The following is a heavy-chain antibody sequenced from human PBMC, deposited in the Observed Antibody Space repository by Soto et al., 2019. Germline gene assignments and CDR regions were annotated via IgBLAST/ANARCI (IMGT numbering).Heavy chain of an antibody. J-gene: IGHJ6*02. CDR1: GGSFSGYY. D-gene: IGHD2-15*01. CDR3: ARGPVLVVVADTRTYGMDV. V-gene: IGHV4-34*01. CDR2: INHSGST. Sequence: SETLSLTCAVYGGSFSGYYWSWIRQPPGKGLEWIGEINHSGSTNYNPSLKSRVTISVDTSKNQISLMLSSVPAADTAVYYCARGPVLVVVADTRTYGMDVWGHGTTVTVSS.